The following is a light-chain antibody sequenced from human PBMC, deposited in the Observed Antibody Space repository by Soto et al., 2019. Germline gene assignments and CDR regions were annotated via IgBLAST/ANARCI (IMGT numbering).Light chain of an antibody. Sequence: DIVLTQSPGTLSLSQGERSSLSCRASQSVSSSYLAWYQQIPGQAPRLLINDASRRATGIPDRFSGSGSGTDFTLTISRLEPEDFAVYYCQQYGSSPPTFGQGTKVDI. V-gene: IGKV3-20*01. CDR1: QSVSSSY. CDR3: QQYGSSPPT. J-gene: IGKJ1*01. CDR2: DAS.